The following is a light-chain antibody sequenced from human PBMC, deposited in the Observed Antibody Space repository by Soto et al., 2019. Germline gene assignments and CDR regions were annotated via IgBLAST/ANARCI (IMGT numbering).Light chain of an antibody. CDR2: DAS. Sequence: EIVLTQSPATLSLSPRERATLSCRASQSISSYLAWYQQKPGQAPRLLIYDASNRATGIPARFSGSGSGTDFTLTLSSLEPEDFAVYYCQLRSNWPPYTFGQGTKLEIK. CDR1: QSISSY. CDR3: QLRSNWPPYT. J-gene: IGKJ2*01. V-gene: IGKV3-11*01.